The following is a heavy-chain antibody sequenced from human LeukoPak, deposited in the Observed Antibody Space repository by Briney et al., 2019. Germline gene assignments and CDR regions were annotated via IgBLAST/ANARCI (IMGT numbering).Heavy chain of an antibody. D-gene: IGHD2-2*01. V-gene: IGHV4-30-2*01. CDR1: GGSISSGDNY. J-gene: IGHJ6*03. Sequence: SETLSLTCTVSGGSISSGDNYWSWIRQPPGKGLEWIGYIYHSGSTYYNPSLKSRVTISVDRSKNQFSLKLSSVTAADTAVYYCASEKVAAASGTSYYVDVWGKGTTVTVSS. CDR3: ASEKVAAASGTSYYVDV. CDR2: IYHSGST.